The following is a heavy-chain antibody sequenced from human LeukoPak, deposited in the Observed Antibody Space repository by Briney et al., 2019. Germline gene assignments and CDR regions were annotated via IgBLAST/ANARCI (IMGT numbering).Heavy chain of an antibody. J-gene: IGHJ6*02. V-gene: IGHV4-59*01. CDR1: GGSISSYY. D-gene: IGHD4-17*01. CDR2: IYYSGST. CDR3: AGQMYGDYRKAPRYYYYGVDV. Sequence: SETLSLTCTVSGGSISSYYWSWIRQPPGKGLEWIGYIYYSGSTNYNPSLKSRVTISVDTSKNQFSLKLSSVTAADTAVYYCAGQMYGDYRKAPRYYYYGVDVWGQGTTVTVSS.